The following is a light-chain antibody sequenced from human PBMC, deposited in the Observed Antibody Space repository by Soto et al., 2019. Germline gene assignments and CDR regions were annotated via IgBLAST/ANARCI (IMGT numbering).Light chain of an antibody. V-gene: IGLV1-40*01. J-gene: IGLJ2*01. CDR3: QSYDSSLNGWKV. CDR1: SSNIGALYD. CDR2: GNG. Sequence: QSVLTQPPSVSGAPGQRVTISCTGSSSNIGALYDVHWYQQLPGTAPKLLIYGNGNRPSGVPDRFSGSKSGTSASLAITGLQAEDEADYYCQSYDSSLNGWKVFGGGTQLTVL.